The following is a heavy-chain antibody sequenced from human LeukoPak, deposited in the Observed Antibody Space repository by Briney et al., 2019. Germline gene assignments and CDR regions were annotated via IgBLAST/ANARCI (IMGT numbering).Heavy chain of an antibody. V-gene: IGHV1-46*01. Sequence: PPAPVKVSCKASGYTFTSYYMHWVRQAPGQGLEWMGIINPSGGSTSYAQKFQGRVTMTRDTSTSTVYMELSSLRSEDTAVYYCASPSSSWNYYYGMDVWGKGTTVTVS. CDR1: GYTFTSYY. CDR3: ASPSSSWNYYYGMDV. J-gene: IGHJ6*04. D-gene: IGHD6-13*01. CDR2: INPSGGST.